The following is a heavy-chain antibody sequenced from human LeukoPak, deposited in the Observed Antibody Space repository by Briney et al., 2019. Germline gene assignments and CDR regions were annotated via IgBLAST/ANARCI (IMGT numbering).Heavy chain of an antibody. V-gene: IGHV4-39*01. CDR2: IYYSGST. J-gene: IGHJ4*02. D-gene: IGHD6-25*01. CDR1: GGSISSSSYY. CDR3: ARSGTERVFDY. Sequence: PSETLSLTCTVSGGSISSSSYYWGWLRQPPGKGLEWIGSIYYSGSTYYNPSLKSRVTISVDTSKNQFSLKLSSVTAADTAVYYCARSGTERVFDYWGQGTLVTVSS.